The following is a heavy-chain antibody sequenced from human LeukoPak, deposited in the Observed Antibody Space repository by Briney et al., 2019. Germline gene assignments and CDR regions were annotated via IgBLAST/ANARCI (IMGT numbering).Heavy chain of an antibody. J-gene: IGHJ4*02. V-gene: IGHV3-9*01. CDR2: ISWNSGSI. Sequence: GGSLRLSCAASGFTFDDYAMHWVRQAPGKGLEWVSGISWNSGSIGYADSVKGRFTISRDNAKNSLYLQMNSLRAEDTALYYCAKGADILTGHTYYFDYWGQGTLVTVSS. CDR1: GFTFDDYA. D-gene: IGHD3-9*01. CDR3: AKGADILTGHTYYFDY.